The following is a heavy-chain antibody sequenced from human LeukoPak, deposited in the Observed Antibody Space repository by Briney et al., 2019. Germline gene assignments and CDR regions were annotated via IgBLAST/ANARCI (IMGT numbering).Heavy chain of an antibody. CDR1: GFTFSSYS. CDR2: ISSSSSYI. Sequence: PGGSLRLSCAASGFTFSSYSMNWVRQAPGKGLEWVSSISSSSSYIYYADSVKGRFTISRDNAKNSLYLQMNSLRAEDTVVYYCARLGSSWTDPGSWCFDLWGRGTLVTVSS. CDR3: ARLGSSWTDPGSWCFDL. J-gene: IGHJ2*01. D-gene: IGHD6-13*01. V-gene: IGHV3-21*01.